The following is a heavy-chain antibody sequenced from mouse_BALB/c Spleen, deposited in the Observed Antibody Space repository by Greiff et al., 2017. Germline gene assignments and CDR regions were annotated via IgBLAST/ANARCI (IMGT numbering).Heavy chain of an antibody. CDR2: ISCYNGAT. CDR3: ARGTTTVDAMDY. J-gene: IGHJ4*01. CDR1: GYSFTGYY. Sequence: LVKTGASVKISCKASGYSFTGYYMHWVKHSHGKSLEWIGYISCYNGATSYNQKFKGKATFTVDTSSSTAYMQFNSLTSEDSAVYYCARGTTTVDAMDYWGQGTSVTVSS. V-gene: IGHV1S34*01. D-gene: IGHD1-1*01.